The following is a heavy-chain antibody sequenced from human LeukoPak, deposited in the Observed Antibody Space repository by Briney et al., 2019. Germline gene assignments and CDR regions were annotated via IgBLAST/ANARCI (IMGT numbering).Heavy chain of an antibody. CDR1: GGSINSYY. V-gene: IGHV4-59*01. CDR2: IYYSGST. D-gene: IGHD3-22*01. J-gene: IGHJ4*02. Sequence: SETLSLTCTVSGGSINSYYWSWIRQPPGKGLEWIGYIYYSGSTNYNPSLKSRVTISVDTSKNQFSLKMSSVTAADTAVYYCARQSSSGSSLSYFDYWGQGTLVNVSS. CDR3: ARQSSSGSSLSYFDY.